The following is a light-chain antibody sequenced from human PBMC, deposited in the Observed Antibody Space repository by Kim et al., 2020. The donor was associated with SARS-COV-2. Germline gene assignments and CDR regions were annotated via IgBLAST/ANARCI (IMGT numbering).Light chain of an antibody. CDR2: GAS. J-gene: IGKJ1*01. CDR3: QQYKSYRWT. CDR1: QEINNY. Sequence: ASVGDKVPLTFRASQEINNYLAWFQQKPRKAPKSLNYGASSLQSEVPSKFSGGGSGTHFTLTISSLRPEDFATYYCQQYKSYRWTFGQGTKVDIK. V-gene: IGKV1-16*02.